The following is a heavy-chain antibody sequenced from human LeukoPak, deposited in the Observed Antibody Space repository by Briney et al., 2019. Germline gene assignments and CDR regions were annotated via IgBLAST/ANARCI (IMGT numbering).Heavy chain of an antibody. Sequence: GGSLRLSCAASGFTFSTYAMNWVGQAPGKGLEWVSGISGSGDNRYYTDSVKGRFTISTHNTNDTLYLQMNSLRAEGTAIYYCAKERISVVYSLFFYCGQGTLVTVSS. CDR2: ISGSGDNR. CDR3: AKERISVVYSLFFY. D-gene: IGHD4-11*01. V-gene: IGHV3-23*01. CDR1: GFTFSTYA. J-gene: IGHJ4*02.